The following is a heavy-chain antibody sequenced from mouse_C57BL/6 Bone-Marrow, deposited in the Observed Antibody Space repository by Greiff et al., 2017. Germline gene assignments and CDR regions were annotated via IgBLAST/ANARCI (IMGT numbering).Heavy chain of an antibody. CDR3: AKNRDYDLYYFDY. J-gene: IGHJ2*01. CDR2: IWSGGST. CDR1: GFSLTSYG. V-gene: IGHV2-4*01. D-gene: IGHD2-4*01. Sequence: VKLVESGPGLVQPSQSLSITCTVSGFSLTSYGVHWVRQPPGKGLEWLGVIWSGGSTDYNAAFISRLSISKDNSKSQVFFKMNSLQADDTAIYYCAKNRDYDLYYFDYWGQGTTLTVSS.